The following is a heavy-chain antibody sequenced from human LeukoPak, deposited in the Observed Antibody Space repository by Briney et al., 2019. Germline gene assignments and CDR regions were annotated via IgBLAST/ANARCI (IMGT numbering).Heavy chain of an antibody. Sequence: PSETLSPTCAVYGGSFSGYYWSWIRQPPGKGLEWIGEINHSGSTNYNPSLKSRVTISVDTSKNQFSLKLSSVTAADTAVYYCARGRGGYKRWFDPWGQGTLVTVSS. CDR2: INHSGST. V-gene: IGHV4-34*01. CDR3: ARGRGGYKRWFDP. J-gene: IGHJ5*02. CDR1: GGSFSGYY. D-gene: IGHD5-12*01.